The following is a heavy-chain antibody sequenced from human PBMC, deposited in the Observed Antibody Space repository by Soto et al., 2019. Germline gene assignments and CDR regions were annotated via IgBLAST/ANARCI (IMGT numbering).Heavy chain of an antibody. CDR1: GGTFSSYA. Sequence: SVKVSCKASGGTFSSYAISWVRQAPGQGLEWMGGIIPIFGTANYAQKFQGRVTITADESTSTAYMELSSLRSEDTAVYYCARDRLPGIAVAGVTTDAFDIWGQGTMVTVSS. V-gene: IGHV1-69*13. J-gene: IGHJ3*02. D-gene: IGHD6-19*01. CDR2: IIPIFGTA. CDR3: ARDRLPGIAVAGVTTDAFDI.